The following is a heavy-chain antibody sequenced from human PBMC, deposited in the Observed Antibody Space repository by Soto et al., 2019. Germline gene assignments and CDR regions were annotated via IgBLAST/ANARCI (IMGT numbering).Heavy chain of an antibody. V-gene: IGHV3-11*04. Sequence: SLRLSCETSGLTFSDYYMSWIRQPPGKGLEWISYITSSGGTIYYADSLKGRFTISGDNAKNTLYLQMNSLRVEDTAVYYCASDLSGRADVWGQGTTVTVSS. CDR3: ASDLSGRADV. CDR1: GLTFSDYY. D-gene: IGHD3-10*01. J-gene: IGHJ6*02. CDR2: ITSSGGTI.